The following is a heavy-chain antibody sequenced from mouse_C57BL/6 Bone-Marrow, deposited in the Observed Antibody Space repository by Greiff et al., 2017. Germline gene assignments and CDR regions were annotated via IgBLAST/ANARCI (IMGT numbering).Heavy chain of an antibody. Sequence: QVQLQQPGAELVKPGASVKLSCKASGYTFTSYWMQWVNQRPGQGLEWIGGIDPSDSNTNYNQKFKGKATLTVDTSSSTAYMQLSSLTSEDSAVYYCARCSNCTSDMDYWGQGTSVTVTS. CDR3: ARCSNCTSDMDY. CDR2: IDPSDSNT. V-gene: IGHV1-50*01. CDR1: GYTFTSYW. J-gene: IGHJ4*01. D-gene: IGHD2-5*01.